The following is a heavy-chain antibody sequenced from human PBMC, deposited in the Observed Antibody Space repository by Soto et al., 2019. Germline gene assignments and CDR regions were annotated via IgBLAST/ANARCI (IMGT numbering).Heavy chain of an antibody. CDR1: GFTFSSCT. CDR3: SGCSGGACHQNYGMDV. Sequence: EVHLVESGGGLVKPGGSLRLSCAVSGFTFSSCTMNWVRQAPGKGLEWVSSISPGTSHIYYADSVKGRFTISRDNAKNSLFLQTNSLRAEDTAVYYCSGCSGGACHQNYGMDVWGQGTTVTVSS. V-gene: IGHV3-21*01. J-gene: IGHJ6*02. CDR2: ISPGTSHI. D-gene: IGHD2-15*01.